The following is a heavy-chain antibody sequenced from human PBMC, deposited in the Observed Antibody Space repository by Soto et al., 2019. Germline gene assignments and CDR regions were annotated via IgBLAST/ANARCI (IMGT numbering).Heavy chain of an antibody. CDR3: AKDRDGTGWYATDY. Sequence: EVQLVESGGGLVQPRRSLRLSCAASGFTFDDYAMHWVRQAPGKGLEWVSGISWYSGSIGYADSVKGRFTISRDNAKNSLYLQMNSLRAEDTALYYCAKDRDGTGWYATDYWGQGTLVTVSS. CDR2: ISWYSGSI. J-gene: IGHJ4*02. V-gene: IGHV3-9*01. CDR1: GFTFDDYA. D-gene: IGHD6-19*01.